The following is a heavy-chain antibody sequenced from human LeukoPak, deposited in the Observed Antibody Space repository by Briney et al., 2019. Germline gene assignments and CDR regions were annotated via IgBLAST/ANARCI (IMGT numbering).Heavy chain of an antibody. V-gene: IGHV4-59*01. CDR2: IYYSGST. CDR1: GGSISSYY. J-gene: IGHJ4*02. D-gene: IGHD6-13*01. CDR3: ARAIAAAPFDY. Sequence: SETLSLTCTVSGGSISSYYWSWIRQPPGKGREWIGYIYYSGSTNYNPSLKSRVTISVDTSKNQFSLKLNYVTAADTAVYYCARAIAAAPFDYWGQGTLVTVSS.